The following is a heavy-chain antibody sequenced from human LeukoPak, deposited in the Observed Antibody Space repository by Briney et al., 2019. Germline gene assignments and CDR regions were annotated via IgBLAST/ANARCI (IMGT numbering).Heavy chain of an antibody. V-gene: IGHV4-38-2*02. Sequence: SETLSLTCTVSGYSISSGYYWGWVRQPPGKGLEWIGSIYHSGSTYYNPSLKSRVTISVDTSKNQFSLKLSSVTAADTAVYYCARDVPVVVPAAMPMDVWGKGTTVTVSS. D-gene: IGHD2-2*01. CDR2: IYHSGST. J-gene: IGHJ6*04. CDR3: ARDVPVVVPAAMPMDV. CDR1: GYSISSGYY.